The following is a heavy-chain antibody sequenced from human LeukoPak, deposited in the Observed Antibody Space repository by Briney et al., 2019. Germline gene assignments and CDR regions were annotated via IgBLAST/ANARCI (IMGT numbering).Heavy chain of an antibody. V-gene: IGHV1-46*01. CDR1: GYTFTDYY. CDR3: ARAEAYCSGGSCYFGYFDY. Sequence: ASVKVSCKASGYTFTDYYMHWVRQAPGQGLEWMGIINPSGGSTSYAQKFQGRVTMTRDTSTSTVYMELSSLRSEDTAVYYCARAEAYCSGGSCYFGYFDYWGQGTLVTVSS. J-gene: IGHJ4*02. D-gene: IGHD2-15*01. CDR2: INPSGGST.